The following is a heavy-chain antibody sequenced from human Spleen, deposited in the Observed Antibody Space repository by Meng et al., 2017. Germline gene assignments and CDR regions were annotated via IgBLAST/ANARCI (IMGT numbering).Heavy chain of an antibody. Sequence: QVQLQQWGAGLLKPSETLSLTCVVSGGSFSDYYCSWIRQPPGKGLEWIGEINHSGSTNYNPSLESRATISVDTSQNNLSLKLSSVTAADTAVYYCARGLLLAALRNWGQGTLVTVSS. CDR1: GGSFSDYY. CDR3: ARGLLLAALRN. J-gene: IGHJ4*02. D-gene: IGHD6-6*01. V-gene: IGHV4-34*01. CDR2: INHSGST.